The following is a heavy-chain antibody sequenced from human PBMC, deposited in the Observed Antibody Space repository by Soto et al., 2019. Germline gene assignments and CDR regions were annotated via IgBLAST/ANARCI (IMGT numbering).Heavy chain of an antibody. V-gene: IGHV1-3*01. Sequence: ASVKVSCKASGYTFSSYAMHWVRQAPGQRLEWMGWINAGYGNTKSSQKFQDRVTISRDTSASTVYMELTSLRSEDTAVYYCARDTGDGTFDFWGQGTLVTVSS. CDR2: INAGYGNT. J-gene: IGHJ4*02. D-gene: IGHD7-27*01. CDR3: ARDTGDGTFDF. CDR1: GYTFSSYA.